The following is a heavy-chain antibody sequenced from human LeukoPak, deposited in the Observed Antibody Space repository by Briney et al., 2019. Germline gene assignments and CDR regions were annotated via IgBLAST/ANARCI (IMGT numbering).Heavy chain of an antibody. J-gene: IGHJ5*02. Sequence: SETLSLTCTLPGGSIITSVHYWGWIRQPPGKGLESIWRVYYTGVTSTNPFFRSRMSISVDTSKNPFSLNLTSVTAADAAVYYCARERSSSGGHNWFDPWGQGTLVTVSS. V-gene: IGHV4-39*07. CDR1: GGSIITSVHY. D-gene: IGHD4-23*01. CDR2: VYYTGVT. CDR3: ARERSSSGGHNWFDP.